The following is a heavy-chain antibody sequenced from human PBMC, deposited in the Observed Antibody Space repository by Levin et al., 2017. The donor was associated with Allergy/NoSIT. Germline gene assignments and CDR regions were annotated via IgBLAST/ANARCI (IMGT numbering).Heavy chain of an antibody. J-gene: IGHJ6*02. CDR1: GFTFSSYW. CDR3: ARDFRDYYYYYGMDG. Sequence: PGGSLRLSCAASGFTFSSYWMSWVRQAPGKGLEWVANIKQDGSEKYYVDSVKGRFTISRDNAKNSLYLQMNSLRAEDTAVYYCARDFRDYYYYYGMDGWGQGTTVTVSS. CDR2: IKQDGSEK. V-gene: IGHV3-7*01.